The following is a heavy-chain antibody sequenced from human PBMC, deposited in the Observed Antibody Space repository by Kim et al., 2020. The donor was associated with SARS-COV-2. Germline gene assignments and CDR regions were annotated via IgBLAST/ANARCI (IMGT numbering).Heavy chain of an antibody. D-gene: IGHD6-6*01. Sequence: SYADSVKGRFAISRDKSKTPLYLQMDSLRAEDTAVYYCARELIAARFDPWGQGTLVTVSS. J-gene: IGHJ5*02. V-gene: IGHV3-23*01. CDR3: ARELIAARFDP.